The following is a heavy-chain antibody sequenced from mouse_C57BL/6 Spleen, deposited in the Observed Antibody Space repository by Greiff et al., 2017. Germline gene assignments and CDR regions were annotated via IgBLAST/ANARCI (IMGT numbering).Heavy chain of an antibody. V-gene: IGHV1-55*01. J-gene: IGHJ1*03. Sequence: QVQLQQPGAELVKPGASVKMSCTASGYTFTSYWITWVKQRPGQGLEWIGDIYPGSGSTNYNEKFKSKATLTVDTSSSTAYMQLSSLTSEDSAVYYCAREENTTADYWYFDVWGTGTTVTVSS. CDR3: AREENTTADYWYFDV. D-gene: IGHD1-2*01. CDR2: IYPGSGST. CDR1: GYTFTSYW.